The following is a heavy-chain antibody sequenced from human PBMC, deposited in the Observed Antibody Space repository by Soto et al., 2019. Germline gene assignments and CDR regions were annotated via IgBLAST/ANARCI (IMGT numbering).Heavy chain of an antibody. CDR1: GFTFSSYA. J-gene: IGHJ6*02. V-gene: IGHV3-30-3*01. Sequence: GSLRLSCAASGFTFSSYAMHWVRQAPGKGLEWVAVISYDGSNKYYADSVKGRFTISRDNSKNTLYLQMNSLRAEDTAVYYCARDLTMIVVVILYGMDVWGQGTTVTVSS. D-gene: IGHD3-22*01. CDR3: ARDLTMIVVVILYGMDV. CDR2: ISYDGSNK.